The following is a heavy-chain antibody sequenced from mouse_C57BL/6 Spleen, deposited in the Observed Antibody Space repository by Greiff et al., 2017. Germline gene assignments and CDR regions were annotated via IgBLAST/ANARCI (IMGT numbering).Heavy chain of an antibody. D-gene: IGHD2-4*01. CDR3: ARGGYDNDEAFDY. CDR2: FHPYNVDT. V-gene: IGHV1-47*01. CDR1: GYTFTTYP. J-gene: IGHJ2*01. Sequence: VMLVESGAELVKPGASVKMSCKASGYTFTTYPIEWMKQHHGKSLEWIGNFHPYNVDTKYNEQFKGKATLTVEKSTSPVYLELSRLTSDDSAVYYCARGGYDNDEAFDYWGQGTTLTVSA.